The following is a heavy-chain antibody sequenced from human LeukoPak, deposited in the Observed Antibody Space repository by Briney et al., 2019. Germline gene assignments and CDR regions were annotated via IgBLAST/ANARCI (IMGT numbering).Heavy chain of an antibody. CDR1: GYTFTSYY. J-gene: IGHJ4*02. Sequence: GASVTVSCKASGYTFTSYYMHWVRQAPGQGLEGMGIINPSGGSTSYAQKFQGRVTMTRDTSTSTVYIELSSLRSEDTAVYYCARGRFSNSLFYWGQGTLVTVSS. V-gene: IGHV1-46*01. D-gene: IGHD4-11*01. CDR3: ARGRFSNSLFY. CDR2: INPSGGST.